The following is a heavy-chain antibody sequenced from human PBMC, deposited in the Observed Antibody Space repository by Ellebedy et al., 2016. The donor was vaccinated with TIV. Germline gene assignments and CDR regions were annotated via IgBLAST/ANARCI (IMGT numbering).Heavy chain of an antibody. J-gene: IGHJ4*02. Sequence: SETLSLTXTVSGGSISNYYWSWFRQPPGKRLEWIAYIYYNGNTNYNPSLKSRVTISVATSENQFSLRLTSVTAADTAGYYCARHFNSGTYPLDYWGPGTLVTVSS. V-gene: IGHV4-59*08. CDR3: ARHFNSGTYPLDY. CDR2: IYYNGNT. D-gene: IGHD3-10*01. CDR1: GGSISNYY.